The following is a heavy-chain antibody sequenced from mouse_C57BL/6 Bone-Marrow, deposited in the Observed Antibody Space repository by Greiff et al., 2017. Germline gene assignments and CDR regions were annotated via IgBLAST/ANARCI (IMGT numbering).Heavy chain of an antibody. CDR2: IYPRSGHT. Sequence: QVQLQQSGAELARPGASVKLSCKASGYTFTSYGISWVKQRTGQGLEWIGEIYPRSGHTYYNEKFKGKATLTADKSSSTAYMELRSLTSEDSAVDFCARWGLRRGYAMDYWGQGTSVTVSS. CDR1: GYTFTSYG. V-gene: IGHV1-81*01. CDR3: ARWGLRRGYAMDY. D-gene: IGHD3-1*01. J-gene: IGHJ4*01.